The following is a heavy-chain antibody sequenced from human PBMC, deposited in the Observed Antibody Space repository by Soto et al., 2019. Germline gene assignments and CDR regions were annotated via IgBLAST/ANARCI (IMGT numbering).Heavy chain of an antibody. CDR2: ISGSGGST. Sequence: EVQLLESGGGLVQPGGSLRLSCAASGFTFSSYAMSWVRQAPGKGLEWVSAISGSGGSTYYADSVKGRFTISRDNSKNTLYLQMNSLRAEDTAVYSCAKPPSDYGGNSCWGQGTLVTVSS. CDR1: GFTFSSYA. D-gene: IGHD4-17*01. CDR3: AKPPSDYGGNSC. J-gene: IGHJ4*02. V-gene: IGHV3-23*01.